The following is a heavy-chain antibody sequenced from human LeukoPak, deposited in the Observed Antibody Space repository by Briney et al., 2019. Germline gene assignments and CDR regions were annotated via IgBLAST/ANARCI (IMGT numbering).Heavy chain of an antibody. CDR1: GGSFSGYY. J-gene: IGHJ6*03. V-gene: IGHV4-38-2*02. D-gene: IGHD2-15*01. CDR2: IYHSGST. CDR3: ARDQYCSGGSCYSDYYYYYMDV. Sequence: SETLSLTCAVYGGSFSGYYWGWIRQPPGKGLEWIGSIYHSGSTYYNPSLKSRVTISVDTSKNQFSLKLSSVTAADTAVYYCARDQYCSGGSCYSDYYYYYMDVWGKGTTVTVSS.